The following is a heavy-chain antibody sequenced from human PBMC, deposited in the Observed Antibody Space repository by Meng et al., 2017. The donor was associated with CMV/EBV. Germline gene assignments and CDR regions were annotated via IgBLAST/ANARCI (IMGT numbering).Heavy chain of an antibody. V-gene: IGHV4-34*01. Sequence: QVQLQQWGRGLLKPSETLSISCAVYGGSFSGYYWSWIRQPPGKGLEWIGEINHSGSTNYNPSLKSRVTISVDTSKNQFSLKLSSVTAADTAVYYCARYYYDSSGYFDYWGQGTLVTVSS. CDR1: GGSFSGYY. D-gene: IGHD3-22*01. CDR3: ARYYYDSSGYFDY. J-gene: IGHJ4*02. CDR2: INHSGST.